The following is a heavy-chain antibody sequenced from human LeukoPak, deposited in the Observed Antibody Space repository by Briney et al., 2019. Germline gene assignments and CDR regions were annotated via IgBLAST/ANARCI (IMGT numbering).Heavy chain of an antibody. CDR1: GGTISSSSYQ. Sequence: PSETLSLTCTVSGGTISSSSYQWGWIRQPPGKGLEWIGSIYFTGNTYYNPSLKSRVTISVNTSENQFSLKVRSVTASDTTVYYCARQVVASIHPYYFDYWGQGTLVTVSS. CDR2: IYFTGNT. D-gene: IGHD5-12*01. CDR3: ARQVVASIHPYYFDY. V-gene: IGHV4-39*01. J-gene: IGHJ4*02.